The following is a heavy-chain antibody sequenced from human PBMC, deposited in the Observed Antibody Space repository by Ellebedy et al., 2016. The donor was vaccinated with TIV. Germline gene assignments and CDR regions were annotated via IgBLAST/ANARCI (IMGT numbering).Heavy chain of an antibody. CDR3: ARSKKGDSSGWYFRFDP. CDR2: MYDSEHI. D-gene: IGHD6-19*01. J-gene: IGHJ5*02. CDR1: SGSISGYY. V-gene: IGHV4-59*01. Sequence: SETLSLXXTVSSGSISGYYWNWIRQPPGKGLEWIGYMYDSEHIDYNPSLRSRVTLSIDTSKNQFSLKLSSVTAADTAVYYCARSKKGDSSGWYFRFDPWGQGTLVTVSS.